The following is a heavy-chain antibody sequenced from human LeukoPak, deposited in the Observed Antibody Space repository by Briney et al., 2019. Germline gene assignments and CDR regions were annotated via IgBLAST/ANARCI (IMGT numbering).Heavy chain of an antibody. CDR1: GFSFNTYS. CDR2: ISSGSTYI. J-gene: IGHJ1*01. V-gene: IGHV3-21*01. D-gene: IGHD3-22*01. CDR3: ARKGYYASSGYLGYFQH. Sequence: PGGSLRLSCAASGFSFNTYSMNWVRQAPGKGLEWVSYISSGSTYIYYADSVKGRFTISRDNGKNSLYLQMNSLRAEDTAVYYCARKGYYASSGYLGYFQHWGEGTLVTVSS.